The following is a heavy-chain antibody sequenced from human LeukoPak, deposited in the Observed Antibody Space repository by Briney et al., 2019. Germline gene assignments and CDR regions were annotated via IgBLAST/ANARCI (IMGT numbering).Heavy chain of an antibody. V-gene: IGHV3-30*02. CDR3: VKDHPTLDN. CDR2: IRYDESDK. J-gene: IGHJ4*02. Sequence: GGSLRLSCAASGFTFMNYGMHWVRQAPGKGLEWVAFIRYDESDKYYADSVKGRFTISRDTSKSTLYLQMNSLRAEDTAMYYCVKDHPTLDNWGQGTLVTVSS. CDR1: GFTFMNYG.